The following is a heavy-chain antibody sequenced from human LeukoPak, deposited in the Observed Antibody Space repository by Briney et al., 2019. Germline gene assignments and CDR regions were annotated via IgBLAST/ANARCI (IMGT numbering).Heavy chain of an antibody. CDR3: ARGGYDILTGTSFFDP. Sequence: GGSLRLSCVASGFTFSDYYMSWIRQAPGKGLQYVSYISSSGTYANYANSVKGRFTNSRDNAKNSLYLQMNSLRADDTAVYYCARGGYDILTGTSFFDPWGQGTMVTVSS. J-gene: IGHJ5*02. CDR1: GFTFSDYY. V-gene: IGHV3-11*05. D-gene: IGHD3-9*01. CDR2: ISSSGTYA.